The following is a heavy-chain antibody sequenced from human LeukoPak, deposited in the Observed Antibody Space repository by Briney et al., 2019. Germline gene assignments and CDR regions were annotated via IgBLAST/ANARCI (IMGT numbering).Heavy chain of an antibody. CDR2: IYYSGST. Sequence: SETLSLTCTVSGGSISSSSYYWGWIRQPPGKGLEWIGSIYYSGSTYYNPSLKSRVTISVDTSKNQFSLKLSSVTAADTAVYYCARLRYYGMDVWGQGTTVTVSS. J-gene: IGHJ6*02. V-gene: IGHV4-39*01. CDR3: ARLRYYGMDV. CDR1: GGSISSSSYY.